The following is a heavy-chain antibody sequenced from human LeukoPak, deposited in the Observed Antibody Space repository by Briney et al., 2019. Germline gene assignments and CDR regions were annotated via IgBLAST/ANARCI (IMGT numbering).Heavy chain of an antibody. J-gene: IGHJ4*02. CDR1: GGSISSGGYY. V-gene: IGHV4-61*02. D-gene: IGHD4-17*01. Sequence: PSQTLSLTCAVSGGSISSGGYYWSWIRQPAGKGLEWIGRIYTSGSTNYNPSLKSRVTMSVDTSKNQFSLKLSSVTAADTAVYYCARGHYGDWGQGTLVTVSS. CDR3: ARGHYGD. CDR2: IYTSGST.